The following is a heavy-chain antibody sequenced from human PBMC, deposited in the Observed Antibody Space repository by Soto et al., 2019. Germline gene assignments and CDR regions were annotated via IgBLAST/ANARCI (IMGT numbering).Heavy chain of an antibody. V-gene: IGHV4-61*01. CDR2: IYYSGST. CDR3: ARPRGHPSGVFES. CDR1: GDSVSSGFYY. Sequence: SETLSLTCSVSGDSVSSGFYYWTWIRQSPVKGLEWIGNIYYSGSTEYNPSLTSRVTISFDMSKNQLSLTLTSVTAADSAVYLCARPRGHPSGVFESWGQGTTVTVSS. D-gene: IGHD3-10*01. J-gene: IGHJ3*02.